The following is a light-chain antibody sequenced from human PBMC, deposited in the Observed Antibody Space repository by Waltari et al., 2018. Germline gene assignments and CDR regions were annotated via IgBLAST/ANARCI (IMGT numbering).Light chain of an antibody. CDR1: QDISTY. CDR2: AVS. CDR3: QQLSGYPFT. V-gene: IGKV1-9*01. J-gene: IGKJ3*01. Sequence: DIQLTQSTSFLSASVGDRVTITCRASQDISTYLAWYQQKPGKAPKLLIHAVSTLQAGVPSRFSGGGSGTEFTLTISSLQPEDFATYYCQQLSGYPFTFGPGTKVDIK.